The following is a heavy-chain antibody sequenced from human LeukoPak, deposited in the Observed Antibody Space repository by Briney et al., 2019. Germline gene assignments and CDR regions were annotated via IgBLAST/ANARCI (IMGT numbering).Heavy chain of an antibody. J-gene: IGHJ4*02. Sequence: GGSLRLSCAASRFTFDYYARHGVRQPPWKDLEWVSGSSFISWSIDYAYSVSGRSTIYIDNAKNSMYPQMNSMRAEDTAVYYCARPTSGNKGGYNWCFDYWGQGTLVTVSS. D-gene: IGHD5-24*01. V-gene: IGHV3-9*01. CDR3: ARPTSGNKGGYNWCFDY. CDR2: SSFISWSI. CDR1: RFTFDYYA.